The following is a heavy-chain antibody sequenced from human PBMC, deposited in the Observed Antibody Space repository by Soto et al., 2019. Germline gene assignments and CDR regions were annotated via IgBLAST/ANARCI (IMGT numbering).Heavy chain of an antibody. CDR2: ISASGDYT. CDR3: AHPRGYGVFDAYDI. D-gene: IGHD4-17*01. Sequence: EVQLLESGGGLVQPGGSLRLSCAASGFTFSTYAMNWVRQAPGKGLEWISAISASGDYTAYADSVKGRFTISRDNSVSALYLQMNSLRIDDTAVYYCAHPRGYGVFDAYDIWGQGTMVTVSS. CDR1: GFTFSTYA. V-gene: IGHV3-23*01. J-gene: IGHJ3*02.